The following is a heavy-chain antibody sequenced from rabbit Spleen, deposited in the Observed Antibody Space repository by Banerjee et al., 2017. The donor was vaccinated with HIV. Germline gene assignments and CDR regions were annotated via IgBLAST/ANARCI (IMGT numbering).Heavy chain of an antibody. J-gene: IGHJ2*01. D-gene: IGHD1-1*01. CDR2: IDTNDGDT. Sequence: QSLEESGGDLVKPGASLTLTCTASGFSFSGSNWICWVRQAPGKGLEWIACIDTNDGDTDYANWPKGRFTISKTSSTTVTLQMTSLTAADTATYFCARNYVNAFDPWGPGTLVT. V-gene: IGHV1S40*01. CDR1: GFSFSGSNW. CDR3: ARNYVNAFDP.